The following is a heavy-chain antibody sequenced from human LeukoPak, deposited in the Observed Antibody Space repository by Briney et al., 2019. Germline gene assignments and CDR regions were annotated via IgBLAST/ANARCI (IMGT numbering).Heavy chain of an antibody. Sequence: GGSLRLSCAASGFTFSSYWMSWVRQAPGKGLEWVANIKQDGNEKYYVDSVKGRFTISRDNAKNSLYLQMNSLRAEDTAVYYCAKGSYYDILTGYYPHFDYWGQGTLVTVSS. D-gene: IGHD3-9*01. CDR2: IKQDGNEK. V-gene: IGHV3-7*01. J-gene: IGHJ4*02. CDR1: GFTFSSYW. CDR3: AKGSYYDILTGYYPHFDY.